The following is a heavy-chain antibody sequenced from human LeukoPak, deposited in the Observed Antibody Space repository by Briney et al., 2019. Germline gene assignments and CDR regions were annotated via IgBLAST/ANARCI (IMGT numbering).Heavy chain of an antibody. CDR2: ILGSGADT. CDR3: AKRTPPDPSHFDY. CDR1: GFTFSSYA. D-gene: IGHD1-1*01. J-gene: IGHJ4*02. Sequence: GGSLRLSCAASGFTFSSYAMGWVRQAPGKGLEWVSTILGSGADTWYADSVKGRFTISRDNSKNTLYLQMNSLRAEDTATYYCAKRTPPDPSHFDYWGQGTLVTVSS. V-gene: IGHV3-23*01.